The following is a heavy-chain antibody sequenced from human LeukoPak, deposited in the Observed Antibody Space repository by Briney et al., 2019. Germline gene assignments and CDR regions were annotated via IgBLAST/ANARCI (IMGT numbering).Heavy chain of an antibody. CDR3: ARDVFSLGSGRYVGGGFDI. CDR2: IYSGGST. J-gene: IGHJ3*02. Sequence: GGSLRLSCAASGFTVSSNYMSWVRQAPGKGLEWVSVIYSGGSTYYADSVKGRFTISRDNSKNTLYLQMNSLRAEDTAVYYCARDVFSLGSGRYVGGGFDIWGQGTMVTVSS. CDR1: GFTVSSNY. V-gene: IGHV3-53*01. D-gene: IGHD1-26*01.